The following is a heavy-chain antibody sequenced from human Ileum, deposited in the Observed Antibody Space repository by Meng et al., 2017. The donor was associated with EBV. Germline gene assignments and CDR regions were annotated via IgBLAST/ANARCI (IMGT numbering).Heavy chain of an antibody. Sequence: QLLLQESGPGLVKPSGTLSLTCSVSGGSISSSNYCWGWIRQPPGKGLEWIQSICYTDYTYYNPSLKSRVTISADKSKNQFSLRLNSLTAADTAVYYCAMGPDYAKTGYWGQGTLVAVSS. V-gene: IGHV4-39*01. CDR3: AMGPDYAKTGY. CDR2: ICYTDYT. CDR1: GGSISSSNYC. J-gene: IGHJ4*02. D-gene: IGHD4-17*01.